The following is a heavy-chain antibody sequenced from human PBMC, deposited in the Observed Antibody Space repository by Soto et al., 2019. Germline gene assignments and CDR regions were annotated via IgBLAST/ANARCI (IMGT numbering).Heavy chain of an antibody. V-gene: IGHV4-59*01. CDR3: AAGEASSRNLAPYYLDF. CDR2: IHYSGTT. J-gene: IGHJ4*02. Sequence: SETLSLSCTVSGGSMRNYFWTWIRQPPGKGLEWIGYIHYSGTTSFFPSYNPSLRSRVTISEDTSKNQFSLKLLSVTTADTAVYFCAAGEASSRNLAPYYLDFWGQGTLVTVSS. D-gene: IGHD6-13*01. CDR1: GGSMRNYF.